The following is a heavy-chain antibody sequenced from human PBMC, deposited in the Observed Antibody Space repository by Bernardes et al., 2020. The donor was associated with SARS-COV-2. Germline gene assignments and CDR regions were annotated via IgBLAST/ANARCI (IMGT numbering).Heavy chain of an antibody. D-gene: IGHD3-22*01. CDR3: APEYDSSGPPTHAFDI. V-gene: IGHV3-48*03. J-gene: IGHJ3*02. CDR2: ISSSGSTI. Sequence: GGSLRLSCAASGFTFSSYEVNWVRQAPGKGLEWVSYISSSGSTIYYADSVKGRFTISRDNAKNSLYLQMNSLRAEDTAVYYCAPEYDSSGPPTHAFDIWGQGTMVTVSS. CDR1: GFTFSSYE.